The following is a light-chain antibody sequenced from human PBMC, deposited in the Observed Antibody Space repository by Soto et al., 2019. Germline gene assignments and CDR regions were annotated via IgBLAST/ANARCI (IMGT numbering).Light chain of an antibody. CDR1: QSVSAY. CDR3: QQRSNWPPLT. Sequence: EIVMTQSPATLSVSPGERATLSCRASQSVSAYLAWYQQKPGQAPRLLIFDASNRATGIPARFSGSGSGTDFTLTISSLDPEDFAVYYCQQRSNWPPLTFGQGTRLEI. CDR2: DAS. J-gene: IGKJ5*01. V-gene: IGKV3-11*01.